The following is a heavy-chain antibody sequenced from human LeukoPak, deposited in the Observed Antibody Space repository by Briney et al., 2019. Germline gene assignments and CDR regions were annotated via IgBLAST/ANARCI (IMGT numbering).Heavy chain of an antibody. J-gene: IGHJ4*02. D-gene: IGHD3-16*01. Sequence: SETLSLTCAVYGGSFSGYYWSWIRQPPGRGLEWIGEINHSGSTNYNPSLKSRVTISVDTSKNQFSLKLSSVTAADTAVYYCARLLIYTPFFDYWSQGTLVTVSS. CDR3: ARLLIYTPFFDY. V-gene: IGHV4-34*01. CDR1: GGSFSGYY. CDR2: INHSGST.